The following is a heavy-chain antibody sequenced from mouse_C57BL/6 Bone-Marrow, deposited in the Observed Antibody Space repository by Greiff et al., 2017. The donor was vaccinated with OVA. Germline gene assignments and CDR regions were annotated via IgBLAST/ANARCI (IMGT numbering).Heavy chain of an antibody. CDR3: ARVYYSNPRCAKDY. CDR1: GYTFTSYW. CDR2: IHPNSGST. V-gene: IGHV1-64*01. J-gene: IGHJ4*01. Sequence: QVQLQQPGAELVKPGASVKLSCKASGYTFTSYWMHWVKQRPGQGLEWIGMIHPNSGSTNYNEKFKSKATLTVDKSSSTAYMQLSSLTSEDSAVYYCARVYYSNPRCAKDYWGQGTSVTVSS. D-gene: IGHD2-5*01.